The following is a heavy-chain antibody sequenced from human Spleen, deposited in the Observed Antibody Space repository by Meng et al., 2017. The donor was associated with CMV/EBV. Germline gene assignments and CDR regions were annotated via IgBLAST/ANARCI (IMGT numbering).Heavy chain of an antibody. CDR2: ISWDGGST. J-gene: IGHJ4*02. Sequence: GVLKISCAASGFSFEDYAMHWVRQAPGKGLEWVSLISWDGGSTYYADSVKVRFTISRDNSKNSLYLQMNSLRAEDTALYYCAKDDSSGTFTLLDYWGQGTLVTVSS. CDR1: GFSFEDYA. D-gene: IGHD1/OR15-1a*01. CDR3: AKDDSSGTFTLLDY. V-gene: IGHV3-43D*03.